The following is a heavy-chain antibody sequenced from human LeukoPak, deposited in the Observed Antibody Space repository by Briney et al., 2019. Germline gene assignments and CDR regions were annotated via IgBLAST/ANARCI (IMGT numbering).Heavy chain of an antibody. V-gene: IGHV3-48*03. CDR3: ARARRIGAYPSFFDY. Sequence: GGALRLSCVASGFTFSIYEMNWVRRAPGKGLDWVSYISSSGSTIYYHDSVKRRFTISRDNDTTSLYLHMNSLRAEDTAVYYCARARRIGAYPSFFDYWGQGTLVTVSS. D-gene: IGHD3-16*01. CDR2: ISSSGSTI. CDR1: GFTFSIYE. J-gene: IGHJ4*02.